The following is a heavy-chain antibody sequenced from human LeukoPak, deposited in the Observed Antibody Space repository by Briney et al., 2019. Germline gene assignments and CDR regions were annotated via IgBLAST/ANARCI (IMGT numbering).Heavy chain of an antibody. Sequence: GGSLTLSCAASDSSFRSHDMSWVRQTLERSLEWVSSIAADGASWYADSVRGRFTISRDRSQNILYLQMNSLRADDTAIYYCAKGPNFGSWRAVDYWGQGSLVTVSS. J-gene: IGHJ4*02. CDR3: AKGPNFGSWRAVDY. CDR1: DSSFRSHD. CDR2: IAADGAS. V-gene: IGHV3-23*01. D-gene: IGHD3-10*01.